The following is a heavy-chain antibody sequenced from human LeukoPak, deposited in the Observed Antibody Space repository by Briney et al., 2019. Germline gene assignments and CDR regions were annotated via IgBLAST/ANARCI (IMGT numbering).Heavy chain of an antibody. V-gene: IGHV4-39*01. CDR2: IYYSGST. D-gene: IGHD3-22*01. CDR3: ARHGGDYYYDSSGLPRDDAFDI. CDR1: GGSISSSSYY. Sequence: PSETLSPTCTVSGGSISSSSYYWGWIRQPPGKGLEWIGSIYYSGSTYYNPSLKSRVTISVDTSKNQFSLKLSSVTAADTAVYYCARHGGDYYYDSSGLPRDDAFDIWGQGTMVTVSS. J-gene: IGHJ3*02.